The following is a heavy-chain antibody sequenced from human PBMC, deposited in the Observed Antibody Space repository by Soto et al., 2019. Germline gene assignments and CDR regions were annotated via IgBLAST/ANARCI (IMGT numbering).Heavy chain of an antibody. V-gene: IGHV3-30*18. D-gene: IGHD3-16*02. Sequence: GGSLRLSCAASGFTFSSYGMHWVRQAPGKGLEWVAVISYDGSNKYYADSVKGRFTISRDNSKNTLYLQMNSLRAEDTAVYYCAKDDRPLLLDYIWGSYRYIVDYWGQGTLVTVSS. CDR3: AKDDRPLLLDYIWGSYRYIVDY. CDR1: GFTFSSYG. J-gene: IGHJ4*02. CDR2: ISYDGSNK.